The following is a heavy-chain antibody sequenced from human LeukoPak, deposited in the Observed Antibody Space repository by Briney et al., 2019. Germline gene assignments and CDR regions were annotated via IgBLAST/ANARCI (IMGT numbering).Heavy chain of an antibody. Sequence: QPGGSLRLSCAASGFTFSSYWMHWVRQAPGKGLVWVSRINSDGSSTSYADSVKGRFTISRDNAKNTLYLQMNSLRAEDTAVYYCARACSSTSCQEAYYYYYGMDVWGQGTTVTVPS. V-gene: IGHV3-74*01. J-gene: IGHJ6*02. CDR1: GFTFSSYW. D-gene: IGHD2-2*01. CDR2: INSDGSST. CDR3: ARACSSTSCQEAYYYYYGMDV.